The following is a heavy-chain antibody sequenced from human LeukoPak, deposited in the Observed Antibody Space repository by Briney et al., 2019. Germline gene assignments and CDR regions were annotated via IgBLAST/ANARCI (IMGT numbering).Heavy chain of an antibody. V-gene: IGHV4-4*09. CDR3: ARHWLETTKTYSYWFDP. Sequence: SETLSLTCTVSGDSINNHYWSWIRQPPGKGLEWIGFIYTRGSTDYNPSLKSRVTMSGDTSKNQVSLTLNYVTAADTAVYYCARHWLETTKTYSYWFDPWGQGTLVTVSS. D-gene: IGHD1-1*01. CDR2: IYTRGST. CDR1: GDSINNHY. J-gene: IGHJ5*02.